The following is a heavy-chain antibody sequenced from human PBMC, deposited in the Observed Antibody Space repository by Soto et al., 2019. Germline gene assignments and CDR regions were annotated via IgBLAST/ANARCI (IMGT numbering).Heavy chain of an antibody. D-gene: IGHD6-6*01. CDR3: ARDPHSSSSETFPVDY. CDR1: GYTFTSYG. V-gene: IGHV1-18*01. CDR2: ISAYNGNT. Sequence: QVQLVQSGAEVKKPGASVKVSCKASGYTFTSYGISWVRQTPGQGLKWMGWISAYNGNTNYAQKLQGRVTMTTDTSTSTAYMELRSLRSDDTAVYYCARDPHSSSSETFPVDYWGQGTLVTVSS. J-gene: IGHJ4*02.